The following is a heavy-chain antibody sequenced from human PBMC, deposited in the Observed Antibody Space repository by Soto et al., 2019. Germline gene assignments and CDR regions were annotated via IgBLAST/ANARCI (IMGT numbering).Heavy chain of an antibody. J-gene: IGHJ4*02. CDR1: GYTFSSYD. Sequence: QVQLVQSGAEVKKPGASVKVSCKASGYTFSSYDINWVRQATGQGLEWMGWLNPNSGDTGYAQKFQGRVTLTRNTSGNTAYIELSSLTSDDTAVYYCATSGGGWYLYWGQGTLVTVSS. D-gene: IGHD6-19*01. V-gene: IGHV1-8*01. CDR3: ATSGGGWYLY. CDR2: LNPNSGDT.